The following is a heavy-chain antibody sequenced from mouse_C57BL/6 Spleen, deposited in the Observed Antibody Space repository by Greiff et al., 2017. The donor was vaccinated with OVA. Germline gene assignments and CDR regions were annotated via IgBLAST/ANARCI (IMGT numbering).Heavy chain of an antibody. CDR3: TRERGVYYGSSYYYAMDY. CDR1: GFTFSSYA. CDR2: ISSGGDYI. J-gene: IGHJ4*01. D-gene: IGHD1-1*01. Sequence: EVQVVESGEGLVKPGGSLKLSCAASGFTFSSYAMSWVRQTPEKRLEWVAYISSGGDYIYYADTVKGRFTISRDNARNTLYLQMSSLKSEDTAMYYCTRERGVYYGSSYYYAMDYWGQGTSVTVSS. V-gene: IGHV5-9-1*02.